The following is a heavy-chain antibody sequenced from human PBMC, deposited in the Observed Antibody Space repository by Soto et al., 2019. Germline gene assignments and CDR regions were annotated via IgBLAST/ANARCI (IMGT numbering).Heavy chain of an antibody. D-gene: IGHD3-9*01. J-gene: IGHJ4*02. CDR3: ARVGLDAPRDY. CDR2: LAPNGTIA. CDR1: GFTFEKYA. V-gene: IGHV3-64*01. Sequence: EVVLVESGGGVVQPGGSLRLFCAASGFTFEKYAMHWVRQAPGKGLEYVSALAPNGTIAFYANSVKGRFIISRDNSRNSLYLQMDNLKTEDMAVYFCARVGLDAPRDYWGQGTLVSVSS.